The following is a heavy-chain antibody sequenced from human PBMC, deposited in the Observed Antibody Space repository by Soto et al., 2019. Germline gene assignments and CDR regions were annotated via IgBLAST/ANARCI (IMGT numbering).Heavy chain of an antibody. CDR1: GYTFTSYA. Sequence: ASVKVSCKASGYTFTSYAMHWVRQAPGQRLEWMGWINAGNGNTKYSQKFQGRVTITRDTSASTAYMELSGLRSEDTAVYSCARDLGFGLSDYWGEGTLVTVSS. CDR2: INAGNGNT. V-gene: IGHV1-3*01. D-gene: IGHD3-10*01. CDR3: ARDLGFGLSDY. J-gene: IGHJ4*02.